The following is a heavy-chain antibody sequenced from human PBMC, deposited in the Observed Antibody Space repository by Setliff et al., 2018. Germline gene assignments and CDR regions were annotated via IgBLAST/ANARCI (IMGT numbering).Heavy chain of an antibody. Sequence: ETLSLTCTVSGGYIARSYFYWGWIRQSPGKGLEWIGTMYYSGKTFYMPSLQSRVTISADTSTNQLSLKLSSVTAADTAVYYCSRGPSKVQFDTWGRGIPVTVSS. CDR3: SRGPSKVQFDT. V-gene: IGHV4-39*01. J-gene: IGHJ5*02. D-gene: IGHD4-4*01. CDR1: GGYIARSYFY. CDR2: MYYSGKT.